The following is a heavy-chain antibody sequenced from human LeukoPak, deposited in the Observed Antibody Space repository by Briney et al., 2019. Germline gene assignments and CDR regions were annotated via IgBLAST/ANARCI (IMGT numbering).Heavy chain of an antibody. V-gene: IGHV3-9*01. CDR2: ISWNSGSI. CDR3: ARHIVDY. D-gene: IGHD2-2*01. J-gene: IGHJ4*02. Sequence: GGSLRLSCAASGFTFDDYAMHWVRQAPGKGLEWVSGISWNSGSIGYADSVKGRFTISRDNAKNSLYLQMSSLRAEDTALYYCARHIVDYWGQGTLVTVSS. CDR1: GFTFDDYA.